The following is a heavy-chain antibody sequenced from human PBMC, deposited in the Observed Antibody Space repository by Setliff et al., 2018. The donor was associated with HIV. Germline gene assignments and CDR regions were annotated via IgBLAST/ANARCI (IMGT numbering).Heavy chain of an antibody. CDR3: ARGEGSGWDTVEENYYNLDV. CDR1: GHTLSGYF. Sequence: ASVKVSCKSSGHTLSGYFIHWVRQAPGQGPEWMGWISPHSGATNYAQKFQGGVTLTRDASITTAYMELNSLRSDDTAMYYCARGEGSGWDTVEENYYNLDVWGPVTTVTVSS. CDR2: ISPHSGAT. J-gene: IGHJ6*02. V-gene: IGHV1-2*02. D-gene: IGHD6-19*01.